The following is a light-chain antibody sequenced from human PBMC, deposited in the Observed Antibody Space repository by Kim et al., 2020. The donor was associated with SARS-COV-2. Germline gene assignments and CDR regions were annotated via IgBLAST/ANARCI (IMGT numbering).Light chain of an antibody. J-gene: IGKJ2*01. Sequence: DVVMTQSPLSLPVTLGQPASVSCRSSQSLVHGDGNTYLNWFQLRPGQSPRRLIYQVSNRNSGVPDRFSGSGSGTDFTLKITVVEAEEGGFYYCVQGTLSRTFGQGTKLEI. CDR1: QSLVHGDGNTY. CDR2: QVS. V-gene: IGKV2-30*02. CDR3: VQGTLSRT.